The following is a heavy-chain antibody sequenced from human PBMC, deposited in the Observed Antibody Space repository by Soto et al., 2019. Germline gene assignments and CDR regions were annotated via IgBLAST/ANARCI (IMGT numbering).Heavy chain of an antibody. Sequence: SVKVSCKASGGTFSSYAISWVRQAPGQGLEWMGGIIPIFGTANYAQKFQGRVTITADESTSTAYMELSSLRSEDTAVYYCARGRSCSGGSCFPRGHWFDPWGQGTLVTVSS. CDR2: IIPIFGTA. J-gene: IGHJ5*02. CDR3: ARGRSCSGGSCFPRGHWFDP. CDR1: GGTFSSYA. V-gene: IGHV1-69*13. D-gene: IGHD2-15*01.